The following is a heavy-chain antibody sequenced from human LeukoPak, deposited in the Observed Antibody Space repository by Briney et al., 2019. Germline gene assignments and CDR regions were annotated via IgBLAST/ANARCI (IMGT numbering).Heavy chain of an antibody. CDR1: GFTFSNYE. V-gene: IGHV3-48*03. Sequence: AGGSLRLSCAASGFTFSNYEMNWVRQAPGKGLEWVSYISSNGSTIYYADSVKGRFTISRDNAKNSLYLQMNSLRAEDTAVYYCAQIYTYGSSQFDYWGQGTLVTVSS. J-gene: IGHJ4*02. CDR3: AQIYTYGSSQFDY. CDR2: ISSNGSTI. D-gene: IGHD5-18*01.